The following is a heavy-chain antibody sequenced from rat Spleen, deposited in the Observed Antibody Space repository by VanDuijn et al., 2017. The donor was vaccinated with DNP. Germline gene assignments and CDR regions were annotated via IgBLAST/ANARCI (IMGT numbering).Heavy chain of an antibody. CDR3: ARLRLEWEVRAMDA. CDR2: ISYSGSP. J-gene: IGHJ4*01. V-gene: IGHV3-1*01. CDR1: GYSITSNY. D-gene: IGHD1-1*01. Sequence: EVQLQESGPGLVKPSQSLSLTCSVTGYSITSNYWGWIRKFPGNKMEWIGHISYSGSPRYNPSLKSRIPITRDTSKNQFFLQLDSVTTEDTATYYCARLRLEWEVRAMDAWGQGTSVTVSS.